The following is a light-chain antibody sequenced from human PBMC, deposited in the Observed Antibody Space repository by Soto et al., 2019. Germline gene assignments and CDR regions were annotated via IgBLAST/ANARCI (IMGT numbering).Light chain of an antibody. J-gene: IGKJ1*01. CDR2: DAS. V-gene: IGKV3-11*01. CDR3: QQRSNWPRT. CDR1: QSVSSY. Sequence: EIVLTQSPATLSLSPGERATLSCRASQSVSSYLAWYQQKPGQAPRLLIYDASNRATGIPARFSGSGSGTDFTLTISSLEPDDFAFYYCQQRSNWPRTFGPWTKVEIK.